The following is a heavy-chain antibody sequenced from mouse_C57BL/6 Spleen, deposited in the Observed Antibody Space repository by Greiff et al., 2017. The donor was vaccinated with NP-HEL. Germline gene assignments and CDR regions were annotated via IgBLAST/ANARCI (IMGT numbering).Heavy chain of an antibody. CDR1: GYAFSSYW. CDR2: IYPGDGDT. V-gene: IGHV1-80*01. J-gene: IGHJ3*01. Sequence: QVHVKQSGAELVKPGASVKISCKASGYAFSSYWMNWVKQRPGKGLEWIGQIYPGDGDTNYNGKFKGKATLTADKSSSTAYMQFSSLTSEDTAVVFCARGGLSPWFAYGGQGTLVTVSA. CDR3: ARGGLSPWFAY.